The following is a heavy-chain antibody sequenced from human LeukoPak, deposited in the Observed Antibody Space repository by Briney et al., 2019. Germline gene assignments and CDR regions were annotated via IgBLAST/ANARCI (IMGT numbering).Heavy chain of an antibody. D-gene: IGHD6-13*01. J-gene: IGHJ4*02. CDR1: GGSISSYY. Sequence: SETLSLTCTVSGGSISSYYWSWIRQPPWKGLEWIGYIYYSGSTNYNPSLKSRVTISVDTSKNQFSLKLSSVTAADTAVYYCASPTTPIAAAQYYFDYWGQGTLVTVSS. V-gene: IGHV4-59*01. CDR2: IYYSGST. CDR3: ASPTTPIAAAQYYFDY.